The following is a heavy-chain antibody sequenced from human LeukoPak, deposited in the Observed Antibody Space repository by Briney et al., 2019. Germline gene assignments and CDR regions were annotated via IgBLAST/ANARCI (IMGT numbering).Heavy chain of an antibody. D-gene: IGHD4-17*01. CDR3: ARDRRNGDYDY. CDR2: ISGSGGST. CDR1: GFTFSSYA. Sequence: GGSLRLSCAASGFTFSSYAMSWVRQAPGKGLEWVSGISGSGGSTYYADSVKGRFTISRDNSKNTLYLQMNSLRAEDTAVYYCARDRRNGDYDYWGQGTLVTVSS. J-gene: IGHJ4*02. V-gene: IGHV3-23*01.